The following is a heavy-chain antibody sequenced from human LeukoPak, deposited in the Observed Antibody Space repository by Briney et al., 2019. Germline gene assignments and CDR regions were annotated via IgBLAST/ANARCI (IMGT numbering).Heavy chain of an antibody. CDR3: ARGWRYCSGGSCYSDAFDI. CDR2: IIPIFGTA. J-gene: IGHJ3*02. D-gene: IGHD2-15*01. Sequence: ASVKVSCKASGYTFTSYGISWVRQAPGQGLEWMGGIIPIFGTANYAQKFQGRVTITADKSTSTAYMELSSLRSEDTAVYYCARGWRYCSGGSCYSDAFDIWGQGTMVTVSS. V-gene: IGHV1-69*06. CDR1: GYTFTSYG.